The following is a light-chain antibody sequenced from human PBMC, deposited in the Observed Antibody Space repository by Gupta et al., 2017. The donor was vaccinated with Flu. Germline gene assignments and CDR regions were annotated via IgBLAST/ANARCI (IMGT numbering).Light chain of an antibody. CDR3: QVWVSVTRV. V-gene: IGLV3-9*01. Sequence: ALGQSAEITCGGDNSESKIVRWYQQRPGQAPVLVIYRDTNRPAGIPERFSGSNSGNTATLTISRAQAGDEDDYFCQVWVSVTRVFGGGTRLTVL. J-gene: IGLJ3*02. CDR1: NSESKI. CDR2: RDT.